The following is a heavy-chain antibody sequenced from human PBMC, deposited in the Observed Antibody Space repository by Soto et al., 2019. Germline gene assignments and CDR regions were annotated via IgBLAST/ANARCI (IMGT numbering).Heavy chain of an antibody. V-gene: IGHV3-48*01. CDR3: ARRGSTKAAAYYFAY. CDR1: GFTFSSYS. Sequence: EVQLVESGGGLVQPGGSLRLSCAASGFTFSSYSMNWVRQAPGKGLEWVSYISSSSSTIYYADSVKGRFTISRDNAKNSLYLQMNSLRAEDTAVYYCARRGSTKAAAYYFAYWGQGTLVTVSS. J-gene: IGHJ4*02. CDR2: ISSSSSTI. D-gene: IGHD2-2*01.